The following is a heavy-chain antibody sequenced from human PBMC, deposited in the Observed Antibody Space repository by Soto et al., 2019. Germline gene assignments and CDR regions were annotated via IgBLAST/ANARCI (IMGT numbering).Heavy chain of an antibody. V-gene: IGHV3-23*01. J-gene: IGHJ3*01. Sequence: GWSLRLSCASSGFTLSMSAVNWVRQAPGKGLEWVSYISDSGDRTYYADSVKGRFTISRDRSKNTVSLQMDSLRAEDTAVYYCPKDRGIIVKAGDAFDVWGPVTKVTV. CDR3: PKDRGIIVKAGDAFDV. CDR2: ISDSGDRT. CDR1: GFTLSMSA. D-gene: IGHD3-16*02.